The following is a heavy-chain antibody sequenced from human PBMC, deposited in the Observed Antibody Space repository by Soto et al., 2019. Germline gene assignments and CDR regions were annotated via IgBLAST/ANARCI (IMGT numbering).Heavy chain of an antibody. D-gene: IGHD4-17*01. CDR1: GGSISSGAYY. J-gene: IGHJ4*02. CDR2: TYYSGST. V-gene: IGHV4-31*03. CDR3: ARYTVTTTYYFDY. Sequence: QVHLQESGPGLVKPSQTLSLTCTVSGGSISSGAYYWSWIRHHPGKGLEWIGYTYYSGSTDYNPYLKSRITISVDTSKNQFSRQLSSVTAADTAVYYCARYTVTTTYYFDYWGQGTLVTVAA.